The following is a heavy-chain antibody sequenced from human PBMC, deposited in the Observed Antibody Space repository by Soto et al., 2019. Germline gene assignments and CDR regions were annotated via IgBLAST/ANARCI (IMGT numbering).Heavy chain of an antibody. Sequence: PSETLSLTCTVSGGSISSYYWSWLRQPPGKGLEWIGYIYYSGSTNYNPSLKSRVTISVDTSKNQFSLKLSSVTAAATAVYYCGRHEMGQKRITIWPGAFDIWGQGTMVTVSS. CDR2: IYYSGST. CDR3: GRHEMGQKRITIWPGAFDI. V-gene: IGHV4-59*08. J-gene: IGHJ3*02. CDR1: GGSISSYY. D-gene: IGHD3-3*01.